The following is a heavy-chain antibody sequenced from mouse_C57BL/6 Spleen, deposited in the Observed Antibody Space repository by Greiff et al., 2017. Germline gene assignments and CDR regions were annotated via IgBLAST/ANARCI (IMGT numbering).Heavy chain of an antibody. J-gene: IGHJ2*01. Sequence: QVQLQQPGAELVKPGASVKLSCKASGYTFTSYWMQWVKQRPGQGLEWIGEIDPSDSYTNYNQKFKGKATLTVDTSSSTAYMPLSSLTSEDSAVYYCARPGATNGYYGSSLDYWGQGTTLTVSS. CDR3: ARPGATNGYYGSSLDY. CDR1: GYTFTSYW. CDR2: IDPSDSYT. V-gene: IGHV1-50*01. D-gene: IGHD1-1*01.